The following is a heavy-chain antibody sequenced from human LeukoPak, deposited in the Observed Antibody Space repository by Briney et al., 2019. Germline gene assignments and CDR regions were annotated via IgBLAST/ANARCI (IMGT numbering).Heavy chain of an antibody. D-gene: IGHD4-23*01. CDR3: ARDYGGTFFDY. CDR2: INSYNGDT. V-gene: IGHV1-18*01. J-gene: IGHJ4*02. Sequence: ASVKVSCKATGYTFTGYGITWVRQAPGQGLEWMGWINSYNGDTNYAQSLQDRVTMTTDTFTSTAYMELRSLRFDDTAVYYCARDYGGTFFDYWGQRTLVSVSS. CDR1: GYTFTGYG.